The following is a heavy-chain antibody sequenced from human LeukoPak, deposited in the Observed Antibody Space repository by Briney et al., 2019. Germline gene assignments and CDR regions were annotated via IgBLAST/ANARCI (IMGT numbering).Heavy chain of an antibody. CDR1: GFTFDDYA. V-gene: IGHV3-20*04. CDR2: INWNGGST. Sequence: TGGSLRLSCAASGFTFDDYAMNWVRQAPGKGLEWVSGINWNGGSTYYRDSVKGRFTISRDNAKNSLYLQMNSLRAGDTALYYCARVKGSGYRNSIDYWGQGTLVTVSS. D-gene: IGHD3-3*01. CDR3: ARVKGSGYRNSIDY. J-gene: IGHJ4*02.